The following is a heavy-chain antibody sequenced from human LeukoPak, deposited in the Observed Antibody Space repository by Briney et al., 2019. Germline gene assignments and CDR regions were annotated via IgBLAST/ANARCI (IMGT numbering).Heavy chain of an antibody. CDR2: ISGSGGST. D-gene: IGHD4-17*01. V-gene: IGHV3-23*01. CDR3: AIRGGDYAYYYYYGMDV. Sequence: GGSLRLSCAASGFTFSSYAMSWVRQAPGKGLEWVSAISGSGGSTYYADSVKGRFTISRDNSKNTLYLQMNSLRAEDTAVYYCAIRGGDYAYYYYYGMDVWGQGTTVTVSS. J-gene: IGHJ6*02. CDR1: GFTFSSYA.